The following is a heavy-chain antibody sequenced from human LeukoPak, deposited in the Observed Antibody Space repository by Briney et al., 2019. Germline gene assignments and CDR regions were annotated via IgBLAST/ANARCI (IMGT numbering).Heavy chain of an antibody. CDR2: INPNSGGT. Sequence: GASVKVSCKASGYTFTGYYMHWVRQAPGQGLEWMGWINPNSGGTNYAQKFQGWVTMTRDTSISTAYMELSRLRSDDTAVYYCARGYCSGGSCYSPFDYWGQGTLDTVSS. J-gene: IGHJ4*02. D-gene: IGHD2-15*01. CDR3: ARGYCSGGSCYSPFDY. CDR1: GYTFTGYY. V-gene: IGHV1-2*04.